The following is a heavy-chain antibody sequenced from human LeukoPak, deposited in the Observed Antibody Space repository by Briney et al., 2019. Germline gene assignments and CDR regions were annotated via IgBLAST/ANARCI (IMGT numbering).Heavy chain of an antibody. V-gene: IGHV4-59*01. J-gene: IGHJ4*02. CDR3: ASGRPLGFDY. CDR1: AAYISGYY. CDR2: IYYSGTT. Sequence: SETLSLTCTVSAAYISGYYWTWIRQPPVKGLEWIGYIYYSGTTNYNPSLKSRVTISVDTSKNQFSLKLSSVTAADTAVYYCASGRPLGFDYWGQGTLVTVSS. D-gene: IGHD1-26*01.